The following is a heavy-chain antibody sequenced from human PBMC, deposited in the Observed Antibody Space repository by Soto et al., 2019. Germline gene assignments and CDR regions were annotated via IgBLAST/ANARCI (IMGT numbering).Heavy chain of an antibody. CDR3: AAWAEGATEVH. CDR1: GFSFSFYV. J-gene: IGHJ4*02. V-gene: IGHV3-33*01. CDR2: IWYDASKQ. Sequence: GGSLKRSCETSGFSFSFYVMHWVRQAPGKGLEWVAVIWYDASKQFYAASVEGRFTISRDNSKAILYLQMNSLRAEDTAVYYCAAWAEGATEVHWGQGTLVTVSS. D-gene: IGHD2-15*01.